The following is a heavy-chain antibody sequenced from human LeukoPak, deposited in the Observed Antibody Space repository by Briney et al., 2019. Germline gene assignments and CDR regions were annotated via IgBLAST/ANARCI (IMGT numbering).Heavy chain of an antibody. CDR1: GFTFSRYW. CDR3: ARAPYGDYADY. J-gene: IGHJ4*02. CDR2: IKQDGSEK. Sequence: GGSLRLSCAASGFTFSRYWMSWVRQAPGKGLEGVANIKQDGSEKYYVDSVKGRFTISRDNAKNSLYLQMNSLRAEDTAVYYCARAPYGDYADYWGQGTLVTVSS. D-gene: IGHD4-17*01. V-gene: IGHV3-7*01.